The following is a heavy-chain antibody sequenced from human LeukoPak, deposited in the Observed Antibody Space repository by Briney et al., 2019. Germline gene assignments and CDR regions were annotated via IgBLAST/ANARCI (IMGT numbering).Heavy chain of an antibody. CDR1: GGSISSSSYY. CDR2: IYYSGST. V-gene: IGHV4-39*01. J-gene: IGHJ4*02. Sequence: SETLSLTCTVSGGSISSSSYYWGWIRQPPGKGLEWIGSIYYSGSTYYNPSLKSRVTISVDTSKNQFSLKLSSVTAADTAVYYCARNPTADPAGGGFDYWGQGTLVTVSS. CDR3: ARNPTADPAGGGFDY. D-gene: IGHD2-2*01.